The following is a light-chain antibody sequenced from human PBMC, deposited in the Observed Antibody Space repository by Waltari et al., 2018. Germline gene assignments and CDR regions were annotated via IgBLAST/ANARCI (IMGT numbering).Light chain of an antibody. CDR1: PVPVFDVRF. CDR3: LLSFRSGWV. CDR2: DTS. Sequence: QAVVTQEPSLTVSPGDTVTLTCASSPVPVFDVRFPYWLPHRPGQAPRTLIYDTSFKNMWTPARFSGSLIGGRAVLTLSGAQPEDEADYYCLLSFRSGWVFGGGTRLIV. J-gene: IGLJ3*02. V-gene: IGLV7-46*01.